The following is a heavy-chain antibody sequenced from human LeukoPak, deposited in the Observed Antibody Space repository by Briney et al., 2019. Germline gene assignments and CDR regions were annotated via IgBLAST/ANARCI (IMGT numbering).Heavy chain of an antibody. J-gene: IGHJ6*02. Sequence: SVKVSCKASGGTFRSYAISWVRQAPGQGLECMGGIIPIFGTANYAQKFQGRVTITADESTSTAYMELSSLRSEDTAVYYCARAFGVATTYYYYYYGMDVWGQGTTVTVSS. CDR2: IIPIFGTA. D-gene: IGHD3-3*01. CDR1: GGTFRSYA. V-gene: IGHV1-69*13. CDR3: ARAFGVATTYYYYYYGMDV.